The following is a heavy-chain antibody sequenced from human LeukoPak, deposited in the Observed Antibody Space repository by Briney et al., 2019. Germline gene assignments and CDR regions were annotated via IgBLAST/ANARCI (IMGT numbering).Heavy chain of an antibody. CDR3: AKDPLYSGSYYFDY. CDR2: TSGSGGST. D-gene: IGHD1-26*01. CDR1: GFTFSSYA. V-gene: IGHV3-23*01. J-gene: IGHJ4*02. Sequence: GGSLRLSCAASGFTFSSYAMSWVRQAPGKGLEWVSATSGSGGSTYYADSVKGRFTISRDNSKNTLYPQMNSLRAEDTAVYYCAKDPLYSGSYYFDYWGQGTLVTVSS.